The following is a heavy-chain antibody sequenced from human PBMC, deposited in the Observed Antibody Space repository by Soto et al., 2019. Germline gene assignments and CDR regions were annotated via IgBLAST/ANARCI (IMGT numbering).Heavy chain of an antibody. Sequence: PGGSLRLSCAASGFTFSSYGVHWVRQAPGKGLEWVAVIWYDGSNKYYADSVKGRFTISRDNSKNTLYLQMNSLRAEDTAVYYCARDSWPQENTIFGVVTSHNYYYYGMDVWGQGTTVTVSS. V-gene: IGHV3-33*01. CDR3: ARDSWPQENTIFGVVTSHNYYYYGMDV. CDR1: GFTFSSYG. CDR2: IWYDGSNK. J-gene: IGHJ6*02. D-gene: IGHD3-3*01.